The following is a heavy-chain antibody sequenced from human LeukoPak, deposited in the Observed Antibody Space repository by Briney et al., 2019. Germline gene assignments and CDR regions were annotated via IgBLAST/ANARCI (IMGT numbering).Heavy chain of an antibody. V-gene: IGHV4-34*01. CDR2: INARGDT. D-gene: IGHD2-2*01. Sequence: PSETLSLTCAVYGWSFHDYYWNWIRQPPGKGLEWIGEINARGDTNYNPSLKSRVTISVDTSKKQFSLRLTSMIAADTALYYCARDQVPAPRGYNWFDPWGQGTLVTVSS. CDR3: ARDQVPAPRGYNWFDP. J-gene: IGHJ5*02. CDR1: GWSFHDYY.